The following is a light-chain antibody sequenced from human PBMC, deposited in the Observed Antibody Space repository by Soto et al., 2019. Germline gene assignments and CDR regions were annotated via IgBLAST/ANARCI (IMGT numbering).Light chain of an antibody. J-gene: IGKJ1*01. Sequence: EIVMTQSPATLSVSPVEIATLSFRASQSVSSNVAWYQRRPGQAPRLLIYGASNRATGIPDRFSGSGSGTDFTLTISRLETEDFAVYYCQQYGSSGTFGQGTKVDIK. CDR3: QQYGSSGT. CDR2: GAS. V-gene: IGKV3-20*01. CDR1: QSVSSN.